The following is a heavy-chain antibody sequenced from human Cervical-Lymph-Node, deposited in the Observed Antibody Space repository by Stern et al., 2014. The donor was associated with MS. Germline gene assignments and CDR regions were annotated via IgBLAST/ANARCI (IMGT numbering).Heavy chain of an antibody. CDR3: ARETVTLDYGMDV. CDR2: ISSSSSYI. Sequence: EVHLVESGGGLVKPGGSLRLSCAASGFTFSNYSMNWVRQAPGKGLEWVSSISSSSSYIYYADSVKGRFTISRDNAKNSLYLQMNSLRAEDTAVYYCARETVTLDYGMDVWGQGTTVTVSS. V-gene: IGHV3-21*01. CDR1: GFTFSNYS. J-gene: IGHJ6*02. D-gene: IGHD4-11*01.